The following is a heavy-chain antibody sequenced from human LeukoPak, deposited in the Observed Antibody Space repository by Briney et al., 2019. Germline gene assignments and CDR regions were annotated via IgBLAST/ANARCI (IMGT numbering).Heavy chain of an antibody. CDR2: TIMTGTTI. J-gene: IGHJ6*03. CDR3: ARMRRDLAKGDYFYYYYMDV. CDR1: GFTFSDYY. V-gene: IGHV3-11*04. D-gene: IGHD3-16*01. Sequence: PGGSLGLSCAASGFTFSDYYMTWIRQAPGKGLEWVSYTIMTGTTIYYADSVKGRFTISRDNANNSLDLQMNSLRAEDTAVYYCARMRRDLAKGDYFYYYYMDVWGKGTTVTVSS.